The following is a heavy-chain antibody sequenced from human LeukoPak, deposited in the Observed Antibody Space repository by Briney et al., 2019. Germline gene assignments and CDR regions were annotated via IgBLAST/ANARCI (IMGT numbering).Heavy chain of an antibody. CDR1: GGTFSSYA. CDR2: IIPIFGTA. V-gene: IGHV1-69*01. J-gene: IGHJ4*02. Sequence: SVKVSCKASGGTFSSYAISWVRQAPGQGLEWMGGIIPIFGTANYAQKFQGRVTITADESTSTAYMELSSLRSEDTAVCYCARDYDSSGSLDYWGQGTLDTVSS. CDR3: ARDYDSSGSLDY. D-gene: IGHD3-22*01.